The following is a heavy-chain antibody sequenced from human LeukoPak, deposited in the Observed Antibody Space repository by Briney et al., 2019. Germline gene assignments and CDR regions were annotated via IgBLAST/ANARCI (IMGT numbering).Heavy chain of an antibody. D-gene: IGHD2-2*01. CDR3: ARDQYCSSTSCYEPENRNHFDY. CDR1: GGTFSSYA. J-gene: IGHJ4*02. CDR2: IIPIFGTA. Sequence: SVKVSCKASGGTFSSYAISWVRQALGQGLGWMGGIIPIFGTANYAQKFQGRVTITADESTSTAYMELSSLRSEDTAVYYCARDQYCSSTSCYEPENRNHFDYWGQGTLVTVSS. V-gene: IGHV1-69*13.